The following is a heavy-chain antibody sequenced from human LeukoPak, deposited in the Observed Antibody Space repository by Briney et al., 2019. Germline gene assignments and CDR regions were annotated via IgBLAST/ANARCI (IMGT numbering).Heavy chain of an antibody. V-gene: IGHV3-74*01. J-gene: IGHJ4*02. CDR3: ARRGAGTGTTDY. D-gene: IGHD1-1*01. CDR2: INSDGSST. CDR1: GFTFSSYW. Sequence: GGSLRLSCAASGFTFSSYWMYWVRQAPGKGLVCVSRINSDGSSTSYADSVKGRFIISRDNAKNALYLQMNGLRAEDTAVYYCARRGAGTGTTDYWGQGTLVTVSS.